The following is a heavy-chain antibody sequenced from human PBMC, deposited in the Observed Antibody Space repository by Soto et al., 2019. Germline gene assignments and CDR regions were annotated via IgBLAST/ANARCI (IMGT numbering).Heavy chain of an antibody. D-gene: IGHD5-12*01. CDR3: ARVRDSGYDLSD. Sequence: QVQLVESGGGLVEPGGSLRLSCAASGFIFGDVSMSWFRQAPGQGLEWVSYITKSGRYINYADSVKGRFTISRDNEKSFLYQQMNSLRDDDTAVYYCARVRDSGYDLSDWGQGTLVTVSP. CDR2: ITKSGRYI. CDR1: GFIFGDVS. J-gene: IGHJ4*02. V-gene: IGHV3-11*05.